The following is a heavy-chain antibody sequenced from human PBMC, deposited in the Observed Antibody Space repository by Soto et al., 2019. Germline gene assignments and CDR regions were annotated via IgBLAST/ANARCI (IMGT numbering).Heavy chain of an antibody. CDR3: ATESTGSYISWFAP. CDR1: GFTFSSYG. V-gene: IGHV3-33*01. J-gene: IGHJ5*02. CDR2: IWYDGSNK. D-gene: IGHD3-10*01. Sequence: QVQLVESGGGVVQPGRSLRLSCAASGFTFSSYGMHWVRQAPGKGLGWVAVIWYDGSNKYYADSVKGCFTISRDNSKNTLYMQMISLRAEDTAVYYCATESTGSYISWFAPWGQGTLVTVSS.